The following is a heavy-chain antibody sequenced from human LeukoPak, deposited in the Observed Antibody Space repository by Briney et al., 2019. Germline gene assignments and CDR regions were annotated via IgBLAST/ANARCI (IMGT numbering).Heavy chain of an antibody. CDR1: GFTFDDYA. CDR2: ISWNSGSI. J-gene: IGHJ4*02. Sequence: PGRSLRLSCAASGFTFDDYAMHWVRQAPGKGLEWVSGISWNSGSIGYADSVKGRFTISRDNAKNSLYLQMNSLRAEDTAVYYCATAMADYWGQGTLVTVSS. V-gene: IGHV3-9*01. CDR3: ATAMADY.